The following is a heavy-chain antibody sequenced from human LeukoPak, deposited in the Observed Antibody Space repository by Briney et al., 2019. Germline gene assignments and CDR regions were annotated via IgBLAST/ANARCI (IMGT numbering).Heavy chain of an antibody. CDR3: ARDDSFGIFLPP. D-gene: IGHD2-15*01. Sequence: GGSLRLSCAASRFTFSSYWMHWVRHAPGKGLVWVSRINSDGSSTSYADSVKGRFTISRDNAKNTLYLQMNSLRAEDTAVYYCARDDSFGIFLPPWGQGTLVTVSS. CDR2: INSDGSST. J-gene: IGHJ5*02. V-gene: IGHV3-74*01. CDR1: RFTFSSYW.